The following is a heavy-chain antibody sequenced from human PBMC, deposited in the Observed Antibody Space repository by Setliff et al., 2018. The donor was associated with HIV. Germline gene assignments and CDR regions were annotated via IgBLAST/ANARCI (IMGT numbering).Heavy chain of an antibody. Sequence: PSETLSLTCTVSGDAINSGNNYWNWIRQRPRKGLEWIGYTYYDGATYYNPSLRSPVTISVDPSKNQIFLKMTSVTAADTAVYYCARGGALTMAPAGCFDSWGQGILVTVSS. CDR2: TYYDGAT. CDR3: ARGGALTMAPAGCFDS. V-gene: IGHV4-31*01. J-gene: IGHJ4*02. CDR1: GDAINSGNNY. D-gene: IGHD3-10*01.